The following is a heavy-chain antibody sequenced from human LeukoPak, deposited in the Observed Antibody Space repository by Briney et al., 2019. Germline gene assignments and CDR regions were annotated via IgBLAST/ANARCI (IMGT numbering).Heavy chain of an antibody. D-gene: IGHD2-2*03. CDR2: ISGSGGST. Sequence: GGSLRPSCAASGFTFSSYAMSWVRQAPGKGLEWVSAISGSGGSTYYADSVKGRFTISRDNSKNTLYPQMNSLRAEDTAVYYCAKDMDIVVVPAAYDYWGQGTLVTVSS. J-gene: IGHJ4*02. CDR1: GFTFSSYA. CDR3: AKDMDIVVVPAAYDY. V-gene: IGHV3-23*01.